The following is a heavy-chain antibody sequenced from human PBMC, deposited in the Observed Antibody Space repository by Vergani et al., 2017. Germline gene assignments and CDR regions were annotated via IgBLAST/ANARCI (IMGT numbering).Heavy chain of an antibody. CDR2: IWYDGSNK. J-gene: IGHJ6*02. CDR1: GFTFSSYG. Sequence: QVQLVESGGGVVQPGRSLRLSCAASGFTFSSYGMHWVRQAPGKGLEWVAVIWYDGSNKYYADSVKGRFTISRDNSKNTLYLQMNSLRAEDTAVYYCAKGRGSYYYYGMDVWGQGTTVTVSS. CDR3: AKGRGSYYYYGMDV. V-gene: IGHV3-33*06.